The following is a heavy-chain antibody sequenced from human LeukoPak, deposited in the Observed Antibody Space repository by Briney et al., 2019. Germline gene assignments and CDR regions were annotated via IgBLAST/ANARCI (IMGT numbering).Heavy chain of an antibody. CDR3: ARAGRVLRFLEWLLYGYFDY. CDR1: GFTFSSYA. Sequence: PGGSLRLSCAASGFTFSSYAMHWVRQAPGKGLEWVAVISYDGSNKYYADSVKGRFTISRDNSKNTLYLQMNSLRAEDTAVYCCARAGRVLRFLEWLLYGYFDYWGQGTLVTVSS. V-gene: IGHV3-30*01. CDR2: ISYDGSNK. D-gene: IGHD3-3*01. J-gene: IGHJ4*02.